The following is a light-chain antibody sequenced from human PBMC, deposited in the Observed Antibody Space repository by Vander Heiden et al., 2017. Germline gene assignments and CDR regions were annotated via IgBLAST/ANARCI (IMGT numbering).Light chain of an antibody. Sequence: EIVLTQSPATLSLSPGESATLSCRASQSVSPYLAWYQQKPGQAPRLLIYDASNRATGVPARFSGSGSERDFTLTVSSLEPEDFAIYYCQQRSDWPASFGGGTMVEIK. CDR1: QSVSPY. CDR2: DAS. V-gene: IGKV3-11*02. J-gene: IGKJ4*01. CDR3: QQRSDWPAS.